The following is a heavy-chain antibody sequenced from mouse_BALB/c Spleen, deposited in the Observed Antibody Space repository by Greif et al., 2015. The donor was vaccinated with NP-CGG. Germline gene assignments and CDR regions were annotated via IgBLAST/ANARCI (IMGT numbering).Heavy chain of an antibody. J-gene: IGHJ1*01. CDR2: IYPGNVNT. D-gene: IGHD2-1*01. Sequence: VQLQQSGPELVKPGASVRISCKASGYTFTSYYIHWVKQRPGQGLEWIGWIYPGNVNTKYNEKFKGKATLTADKSSSTAYMQLSSLTSEDSAVYFCARWNYGNTYGGYWYFDVWGAGATVTVSS. CDR1: GYTFTSYY. V-gene: IGHV1S56*01. CDR3: ARWNYGNTYGGYWYFDV.